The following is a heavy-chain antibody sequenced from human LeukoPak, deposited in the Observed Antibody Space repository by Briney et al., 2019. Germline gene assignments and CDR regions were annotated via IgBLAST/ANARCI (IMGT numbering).Heavy chain of an antibody. CDR1: GFTFSSYT. CDR2: IDHTGDRT. CDR3: AKAGSISWYDH. J-gene: IGHJ5*02. V-gene: IGHV3-23*01. D-gene: IGHD6-13*01. Sequence: GGSLRLSCAASGFTFSSYTMAWVRQAPGKGLEWISDIDHTGDRTYYRDSVKGQFTISRDNSKNTLYLQMNSLRVEDTATYYCAKAGSISWYDHRGQGTLVTVS.